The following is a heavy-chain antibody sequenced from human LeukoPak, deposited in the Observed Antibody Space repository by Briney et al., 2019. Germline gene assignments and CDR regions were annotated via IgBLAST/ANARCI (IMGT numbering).Heavy chain of an antibody. Sequence: ASVKVSCKASGYTFTSYGISWVRQAPGQGLEWLGWISAYNGNTNYAQKLLGRVTMTTDTSTSTAYMELRSLRSDDTAVYYCARELGSDNWFDPWGQGTLVTVSS. J-gene: IGHJ5*02. CDR3: ARELGSDNWFDP. V-gene: IGHV1-18*01. D-gene: IGHD1-26*01. CDR1: GYTFTSYG. CDR2: ISAYNGNT.